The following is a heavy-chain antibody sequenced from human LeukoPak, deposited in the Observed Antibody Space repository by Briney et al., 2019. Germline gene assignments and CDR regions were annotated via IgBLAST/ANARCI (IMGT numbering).Heavy chain of an antibody. CDR2: ISPNSGGT. CDR3: ARDTGTTFFHYYMDV. CDR1: GYTFTGYY. D-gene: IGHD1-7*01. V-gene: IGHV1-2*02. J-gene: IGHJ6*03. Sequence: ASVKVSCKASGYTFTGYYMHWVRQAPGQGLEWMGWISPNSGGTNYAQKFQGRVTMTRDTSISTAYMELSRLRSDDTAVYYCARDTGTTFFHYYMDVWGKGTTVTVSS.